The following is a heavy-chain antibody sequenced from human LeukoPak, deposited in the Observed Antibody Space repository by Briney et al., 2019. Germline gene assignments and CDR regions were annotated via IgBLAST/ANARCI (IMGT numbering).Heavy chain of an antibody. D-gene: IGHD2-2*01. CDR1: GFTVSSNY. J-gene: IGHJ4*02. Sequence: GGSLRLSCAASGFTVSSNYMSWVRQAPGKGLEWVSVIYSGGSTYYADSVKGRFTISRDNSKNTLYLQMNSLRAEDTAVYYCARGPLSSRYCSSTSCSPSHDKIDYWGQGTLVTVSS. CDR3: ARGPLSSRYCSSTSCSPSHDKIDY. CDR2: IYSGGST. V-gene: IGHV3-66*01.